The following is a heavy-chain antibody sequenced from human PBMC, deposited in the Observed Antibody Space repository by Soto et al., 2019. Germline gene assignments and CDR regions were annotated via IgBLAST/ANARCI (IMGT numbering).Heavy chain of an antibody. CDR1: GFTFSSYA. D-gene: IGHD2-15*01. J-gene: IGHJ4*02. CDR3: ARDIGKDIVSDLDY. Sequence: GGSLRLSCAASGFTFSSYAMHWVRQAPGKGLEWVAVISYDGSNKYYADSVKGRFTISRDNSKNTLYLQMNSLRAEDTAVYYCARDIGKDIVSDLDYWGQGTLVTVSS. CDR2: ISYDGSNK. V-gene: IGHV3-30-3*01.